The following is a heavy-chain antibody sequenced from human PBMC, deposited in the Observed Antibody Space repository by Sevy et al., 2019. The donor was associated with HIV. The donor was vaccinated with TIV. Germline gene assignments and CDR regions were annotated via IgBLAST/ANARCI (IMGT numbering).Heavy chain of an antibody. J-gene: IGHJ5*02. CDR1: GGSIATFGSF. CDR3: ARIYDH. CDR2: ISYRGAT. Sequence: SETLSLTCSVSGGSIATFGSFWGWIRQPPGKGLEWIGDISYRGATNDNPSLKSRATISVDTSKSQLSLKLTSLTPADTAVYYCARIYDHWGQGVLVTVSS. V-gene: IGHV4-39*01.